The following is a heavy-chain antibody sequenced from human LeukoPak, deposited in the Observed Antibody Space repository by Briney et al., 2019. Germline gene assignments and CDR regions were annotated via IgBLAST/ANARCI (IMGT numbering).Heavy chain of an antibody. V-gene: IGHV3-74*01. Sequence: GGSLRLSCSASGFTFSSYSMHWVRQAPGRGLVWVSRIDSAGSSTTYADSVKGRFTISRDNAKNTLYLQMNSLRAEDTAVYYCARDDHYDSSGYVTCGQGTLVTVSS. J-gene: IGHJ5*02. CDR1: GFTFSSYS. CDR2: IDSAGSST. D-gene: IGHD3-22*01. CDR3: ARDDHYDSSGYVT.